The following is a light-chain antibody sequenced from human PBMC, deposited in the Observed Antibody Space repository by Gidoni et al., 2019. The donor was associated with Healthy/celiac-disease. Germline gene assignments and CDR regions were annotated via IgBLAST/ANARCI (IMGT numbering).Light chain of an antibody. V-gene: IGKV1-39*01. CDR1: QNVDTF. CDR3: QQSHGTPWT. CDR2: TAS. J-gene: IGKJ1*01. Sequence: DIKRTQSPSSLSASVGDSVTITCRASQNVDTFLNWYQQTPGTAPQLLMSTASSLKSGVPSRFSGSASGTTFTLTISSLQPEDSATYFCQQSHGTPWTFGQGT.